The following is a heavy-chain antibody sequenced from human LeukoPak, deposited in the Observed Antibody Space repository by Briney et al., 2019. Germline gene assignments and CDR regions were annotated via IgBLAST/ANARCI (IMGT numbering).Heavy chain of an antibody. CDR2: ISYDGSNK. J-gene: IGHJ4*02. CDR1: GFTFSSYS. V-gene: IGHV3-30*18. Sequence: GGSLRLSCAASGFTFSSYSMNWVRQAPGKGLEWVAVISYDGSNKYYADSVKGRFTISRDNSKNTLYLQMNSLRAEDTAVYYCAKWSKAMIVGATPGDYWGQGTLVTVSS. D-gene: IGHD1-26*01. CDR3: AKWSKAMIVGATPGDY.